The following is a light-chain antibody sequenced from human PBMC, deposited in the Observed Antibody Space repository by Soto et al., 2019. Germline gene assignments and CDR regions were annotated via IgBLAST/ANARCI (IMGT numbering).Light chain of an antibody. Sequence: DFQVTQSPSSVSASVGDRVTITCRTSQDVSSWLAWYQQKPGKAPELLIYSASTLQTGVPSRFSGSGSGTDFTLTISSLQPEDFATYYCQPANSFPLTFDGGTKVEIK. J-gene: IGKJ4*01. V-gene: IGKV1-12*01. CDR2: SAS. CDR1: QDVSSW. CDR3: QPANSFPLT.